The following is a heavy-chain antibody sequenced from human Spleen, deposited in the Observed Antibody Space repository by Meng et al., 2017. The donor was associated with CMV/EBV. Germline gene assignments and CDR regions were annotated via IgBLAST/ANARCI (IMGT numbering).Heavy chain of an antibody. Sequence: VHTQRSRAGPVTPVEPSSLPCLVSGGPVSSFHWDWSRETAGKVLEWIGRIYTSGSTNYNPSLQSRVTMSVDTSKNQFSLKLSSVTAADTAVYYCSSELPGSSWYYFDYWGQGTLVTVSS. V-gene: IGHV4-4*07. CDR1: GGPVSSFH. CDR3: SSELPGSSWYYFDY. D-gene: IGHD6-13*01. J-gene: IGHJ4*02. CDR2: IYTSGST.